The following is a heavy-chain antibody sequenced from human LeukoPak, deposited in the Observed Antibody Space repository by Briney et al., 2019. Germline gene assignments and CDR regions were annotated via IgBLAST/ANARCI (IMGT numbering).Heavy chain of an antibody. D-gene: IGHD3-22*01. CDR2: IYYSGST. J-gene: IGHJ4*02. Sequence: SQTLSLTCTVSGGSISSGGYYWSWIRQHPGKGLEWIGYIYYSGSTYYNPSLKSRVTISVDTSKNQFSLKLSSVTAADTAAYYCARDYRYYDSSGYLDYWGQGTLVTVSS. CDR1: GGSISSGGYY. V-gene: IGHV4-31*03. CDR3: ARDYRYYDSSGYLDY.